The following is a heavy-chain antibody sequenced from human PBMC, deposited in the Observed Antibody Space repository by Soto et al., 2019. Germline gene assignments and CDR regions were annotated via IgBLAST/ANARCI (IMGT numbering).Heavy chain of an antibody. D-gene: IGHD3-3*01. J-gene: IGHJ5*02. CDR1: GYSFTSYW. Sequence: VESLKISCKGSGYSFTSYWISWVRQMPWKGLEWMGRIDPSDSYTNYSPSFQGHVTISADKSISTAYLQWSSLKASDTAMYYCAREYYDFWSGYQSDNWFDPWGQGTLVTVSS. CDR3: AREYYDFWSGYQSDNWFDP. CDR2: IDPSDSYT. V-gene: IGHV5-10-1*01.